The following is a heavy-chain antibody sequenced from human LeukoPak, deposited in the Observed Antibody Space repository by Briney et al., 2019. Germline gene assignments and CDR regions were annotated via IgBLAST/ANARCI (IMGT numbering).Heavy chain of an antibody. CDR1: GFTLSDYA. J-gene: IGHJ4*02. Sequence: PGRSLSLSCAASGFTLSDYAVQWVRQAPGKGLEGVAMIWYDGSNIYYADSVKGRFTISRDNSKNTVSLQMNSLRVEDTAVYYCARDWMGSTRLAGDCWGQGTLVTVSS. CDR3: ARDWMGSTRLAGDC. V-gene: IGHV3-33*01. CDR2: IWYDGSNI. D-gene: IGHD2/OR15-2a*01.